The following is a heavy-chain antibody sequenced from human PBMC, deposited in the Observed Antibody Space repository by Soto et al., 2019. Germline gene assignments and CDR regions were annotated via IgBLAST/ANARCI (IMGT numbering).Heavy chain of an antibody. CDR2: IIPIFTTT. CDR3: AREVAADGTFREDVFDI. D-gene: IGHD6-13*01. V-gene: IGHV1-69*12. CDR1: GGTFSIHA. J-gene: IGHJ3*02. Sequence: QVQLVQSGAEVKKPGSSVKVSCKASGGTFSIHAINWVRQAPGQGLEWMGRIIPIFTTTDYAQRFQGRVTITADESTITAYMELSSLKHDDSAVYYCAREVAADGTFREDVFDIWGQGTMVTVSS.